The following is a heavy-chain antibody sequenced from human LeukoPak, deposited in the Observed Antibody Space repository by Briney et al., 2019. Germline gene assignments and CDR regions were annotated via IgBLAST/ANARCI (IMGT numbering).Heavy chain of an antibody. CDR1: GGSISSFY. J-gene: IGHJ4*02. CDR2: IYYSGST. V-gene: IGHV4-59*01. D-gene: IGHD5-12*01. CDR3: ARDPGPLKWLL. Sequence: TETLSLTCTVSGGSISSFYWSWIRQPPGKGLEWIGYIYYSGSTDYNPSLKSRATISVDTPKNQFSLKLSSVTTADTAVYYCARDPGPLKWLLWGQGTLVTVSS.